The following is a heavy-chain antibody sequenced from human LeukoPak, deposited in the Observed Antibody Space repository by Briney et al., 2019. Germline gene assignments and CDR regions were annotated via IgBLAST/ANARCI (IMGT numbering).Heavy chain of an antibody. D-gene: IGHD2-15*01. CDR3: ARDYCSGGSCYEFDY. CDR2: IKQDGSEK. J-gene: IGHJ4*02. Sequence: GGSLRLSCAASGFTFSSYWMSWVRQAPGKGLEWVANIKQDGSEKYYADSVKGRFTISRDNAKNSLYLQMNSLRAEDTAVYYCARDYCSGGSCYEFDYWGQGTLVTVSS. CDR1: GFTFSSYW. V-gene: IGHV3-7*01.